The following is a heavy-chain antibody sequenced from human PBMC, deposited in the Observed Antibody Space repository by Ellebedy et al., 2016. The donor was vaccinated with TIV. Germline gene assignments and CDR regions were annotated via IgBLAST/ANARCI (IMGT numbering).Heavy chain of an antibody. CDR3: SRLQGGDLVDY. CDR2: FFPGDSDI. D-gene: IGHD3-16*01. V-gene: IGHV5-51*01. Sequence: GGSLRLSXRASGYSFTSYWIGWVRQMPGKGLEWMAVFFPGDSDIKYNPSLQGQVSISADKSINTAYLQWSSLTASDTAMYYCSRLQGGDLVDYWGQGTLVTVSS. CDR1: GYSFTSYW. J-gene: IGHJ4*02.